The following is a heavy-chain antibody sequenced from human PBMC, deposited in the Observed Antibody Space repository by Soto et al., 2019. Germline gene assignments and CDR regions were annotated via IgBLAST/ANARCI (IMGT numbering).Heavy chain of an antibody. D-gene: IGHD3-22*01. CDR3: ARDLSYYDSSGFHWQAPFDN. V-gene: IGHV4-38-2*02. CDR1: GYSISSGFY. CDR2: IFHSGIT. J-gene: IGHJ4*02. Sequence: SETLALTCDVCGYSISSGFYWGWIRQTPGKGLEWIGNIFHSGITYYNPSLKSRITISLDTSKNQFSLKLRSVTAADTAVYHSARDLSYYDSSGFHWQAPFDNWARGTLVTVSS.